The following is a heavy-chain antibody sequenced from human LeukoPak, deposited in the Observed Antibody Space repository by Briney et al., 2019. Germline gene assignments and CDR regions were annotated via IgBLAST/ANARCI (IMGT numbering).Heavy chain of an antibody. CDR2: INPSGGST. J-gene: IGHJ4*02. D-gene: IGHD1-20*01. V-gene: IGHV1-46*01. Sequence: ASVRVSCKASGYTFTSYYMHWVRQAPGQGLEWMGIINPSGGSTSYAQKFQGRVTMTRDTSTSTVYMELNSLRSEDTAVYYCSGDITGTEYWGQGTLVTVSS. CDR3: SGDITGTEY. CDR1: GYTFTSYY.